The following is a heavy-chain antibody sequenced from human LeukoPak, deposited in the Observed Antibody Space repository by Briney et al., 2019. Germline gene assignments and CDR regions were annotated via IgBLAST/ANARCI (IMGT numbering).Heavy chain of an antibody. D-gene: IGHD6-13*01. CDR1: GGSISSYY. CDR2: IYYSGST. V-gene: IGHV4-59*01. J-gene: IGHJ2*01. Sequence: PSETLSLTCTVSGGSISSYYWSWIRQPPGKGLEWIGYIYYSGSTNYNPSLKSRVTISVDTSKNQFSLKLSSVTAADTAVYYCARVPYSSSWKHWYFDLWGRGTLVTVSS. CDR3: ARVPYSSSWKHWYFDL.